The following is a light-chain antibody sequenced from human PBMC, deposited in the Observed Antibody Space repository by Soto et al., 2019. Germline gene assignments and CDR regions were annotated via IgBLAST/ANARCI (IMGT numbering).Light chain of an antibody. Sequence: DIQMTQSPSSLSASVRDRVTITCRSSQSIGRNLNWYLQKPGKAPKLLVYAASHLQSGVPSRFSGGGSGTAFTLSISSLQPEDSATYYGQQSYNTPWTFGQGTKVDIK. CDR1: QSIGRN. V-gene: IGKV1-39*01. CDR2: AAS. J-gene: IGKJ1*01. CDR3: QQSYNTPWT.